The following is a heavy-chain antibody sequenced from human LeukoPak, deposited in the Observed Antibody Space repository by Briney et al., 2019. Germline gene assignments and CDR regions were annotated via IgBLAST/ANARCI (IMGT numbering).Heavy chain of an antibody. CDR2: INHSGST. CDR1: GGSFSGYY. CDR3: ATGVQQELNTAMVTVWFDP. J-gene: IGHJ5*02. Sequence: TSETLSLTCAVYGGSFSGYYWSWIRQPPGKGLEWIGEINHSGSTNYNPSLKSRVTISVDTSKNQFSLKLSSVTAADTAVYYCATGVQQELNTAMVTVWFDPWGQGTLVTVSS. D-gene: IGHD5-18*01. V-gene: IGHV4-34*01.